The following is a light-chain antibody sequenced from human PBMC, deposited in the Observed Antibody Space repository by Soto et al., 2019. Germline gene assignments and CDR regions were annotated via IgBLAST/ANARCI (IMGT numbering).Light chain of an antibody. Sequence: GDRLTLSCRASQDIRNELGWYQQKAGKAPKRLIYAASNLETGAPSRFSGSGSGTEFTLTISSLQPEDFATYYCLQHNSYPRTFGQGTKVDIK. J-gene: IGKJ1*01. CDR2: AAS. V-gene: IGKV1-17*01. CDR1: QDIRNE. CDR3: LQHNSYPRT.